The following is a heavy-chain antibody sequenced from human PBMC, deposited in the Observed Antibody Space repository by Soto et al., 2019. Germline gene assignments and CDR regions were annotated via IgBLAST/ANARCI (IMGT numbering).Heavy chain of an antibody. CDR1: GYTFTSYG. CDR2: ISAYNGNT. V-gene: IGHV1-18*01. D-gene: IGHD2-15*01. J-gene: IGHJ4*02. Sequence: QVQLVQSGAEVKKPGASVKVSCKASGYTFTSYGISWVRQAPGQGREWMGWISAYNGNTNYAQKLQGRVTMTTDTSTSTADMELRSLRSDDTAVYYCARDRYCSGGSCYHFDYWGQGTLVTVSS. CDR3: ARDRYCSGGSCYHFDY.